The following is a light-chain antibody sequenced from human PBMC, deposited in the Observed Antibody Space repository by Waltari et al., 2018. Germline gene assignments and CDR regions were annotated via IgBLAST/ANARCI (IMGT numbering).Light chain of an antibody. CDR3: CSYAGTYLSYV. V-gene: IGLV2-11*01. J-gene: IGLJ1*01. Sequence: QYALTPPHSVSGSPGQSVPISCTGTSRDVGGSNFVSWYQPHPGKAPKLLLHDVSKRPSGVPDRFSGSKSGNTASLTISGLQAEDEADYYCCSYAGTYLSYVFGTGTKVTVL. CDR2: DVS. CDR1: SRDVGGSNF.